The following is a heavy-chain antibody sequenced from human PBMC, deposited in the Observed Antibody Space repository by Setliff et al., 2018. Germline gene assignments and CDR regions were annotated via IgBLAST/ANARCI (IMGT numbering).Heavy chain of an antibody. D-gene: IGHD3-3*01. Sequence: SETLSLTCSVSGGSLTSHYWTWIRQPAGKGLEWIGHFHTGGSTNYNRSLRSRVSISVDTSKNQFSLKLSSVTAADTATYYCARAGPTVTFFRVLVISWWDPWGQGSLVTVSS. CDR3: ARAGPTVTFFRVLVISWWDP. CDR1: GGSLTSHY. J-gene: IGHJ5*02. CDR2: FHTGGST. V-gene: IGHV4-4*07.